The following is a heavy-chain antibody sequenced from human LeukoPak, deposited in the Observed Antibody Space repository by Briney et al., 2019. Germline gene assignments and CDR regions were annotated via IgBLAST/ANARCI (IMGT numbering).Heavy chain of an antibody. CDR1: GFTFSGSA. CDR2: IRSKANSYAT. CDR3: TRMSLYSGSRDAFDI. D-gene: IGHD1-26*01. Sequence: PGGSLRLSCAASGFTFSGSAMHWVRQASGKGLEWVGRIRSKANSYATAYAASVKGRFTISRDDSKNTAYLQMNSLKTEDTAVYYCTRMSLYSGSRDAFDIWGQGTMVTVSS. J-gene: IGHJ3*02. V-gene: IGHV3-73*01.